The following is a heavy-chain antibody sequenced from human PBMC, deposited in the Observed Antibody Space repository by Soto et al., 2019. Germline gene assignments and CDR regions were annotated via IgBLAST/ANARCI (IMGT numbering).Heavy chain of an antibody. J-gene: IGHJ3*01. CDR3: AKEEGVQEWLYLFDL. V-gene: IGHV1-69*13. CDR2: IIPIFDTT. CDR1: GSTFANNV. D-gene: IGHD6-19*01. Sequence: GSSVKVSCKNSGSTFANNVFTWVRQAPGQGLEWLGGIIPIFDTTNYAQKFRDRIPITADDSTGTVYMGLHGPASEDTALYYCAKEEGVQEWLYLFDLWGQGTMVTVSS.